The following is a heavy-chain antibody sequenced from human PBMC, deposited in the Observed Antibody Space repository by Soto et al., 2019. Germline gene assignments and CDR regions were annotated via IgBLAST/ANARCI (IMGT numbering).Heavy chain of an antibody. D-gene: IGHD3-10*01. Sequence: QVQLQESGPGLVKPSETLSLTCTVSGDSISSSYWSWIRQPPGKGLEWIGYLYYSGTTNYNPSLKSRVTISVERSKNQFSRKLRSVTEEDTAVYYCARGALWFGECDYWGQGTLVSVSS. J-gene: IGHJ4*02. CDR1: GDSISSSY. CDR2: LYYSGTT. V-gene: IGHV4-59*01. CDR3: ARGALWFGECDY.